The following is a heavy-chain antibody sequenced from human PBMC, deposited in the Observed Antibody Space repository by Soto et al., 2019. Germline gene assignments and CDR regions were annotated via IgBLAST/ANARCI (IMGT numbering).Heavy chain of an antibody. CDR3: AKGQEASGPVDTAINY. V-gene: IGHV3-23*01. CDR1: GFTFSSYA. J-gene: IGHJ4*02. Sequence: GGSLRLSCAASGFTFSSYAMSWVRQAPGKGLEWVSAISGSGGSTYYADSVMVRFTISRDNSKNTLYLQMNSLRAEDTAVYYCAKGQEASGPVDTAINYWGQGTLVTVSS. D-gene: IGHD5-18*01. CDR2: ISGSGGST.